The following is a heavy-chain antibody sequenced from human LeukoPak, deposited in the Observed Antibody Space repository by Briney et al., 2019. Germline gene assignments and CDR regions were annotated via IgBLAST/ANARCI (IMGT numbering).Heavy chain of an antibody. CDR1: GFTFSSYS. Sequence: PGGSLRLSCAASGFTFSSYSMNWVRQAPGKGLEWVSSISSSSSYIYYAHSVKGRFTISRDNAKNSLYLQMNSLRAEDTAVYYCARGENNYGYYYFDYWGQGTLVTVSS. J-gene: IGHJ4*02. CDR2: ISSSSSYI. V-gene: IGHV3-21*01. D-gene: IGHD5-18*01. CDR3: ARGENNYGYYYFDY.